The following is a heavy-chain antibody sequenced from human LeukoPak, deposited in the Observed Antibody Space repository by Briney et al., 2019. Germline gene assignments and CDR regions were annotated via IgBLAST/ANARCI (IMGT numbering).Heavy chain of an antibody. J-gene: IGHJ5*02. Sequence: GGSLRLSCAASGFTFSSYWMNWVRQAPGKGLEWVANIKEDGSEKYYVDSVKGRFTISRDNAKNSLYLQMNSLRAEDTAVYYCARGVVGATTGENWFDPWGQGTLVTVSS. CDR3: ARGVVGATTGENWFDP. CDR2: IKEDGSEK. D-gene: IGHD1-26*01. V-gene: IGHV3-7*04. CDR1: GFTFSSYW.